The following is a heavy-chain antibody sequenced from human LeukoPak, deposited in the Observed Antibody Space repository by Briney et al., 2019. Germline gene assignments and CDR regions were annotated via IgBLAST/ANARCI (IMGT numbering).Heavy chain of an antibody. Sequence: SETLSLTCTVSGGSISSGSYYWSWIRRPAGKGLEWIGRIYTSGRTNYNPSLKSRVTISVDTSKNQFSLKLSSVTAADTAVYYCARDKSGPDDFWSGRYDAFDIWGQGTMVTVSS. V-gene: IGHV4-61*02. CDR2: IYTSGRT. J-gene: IGHJ3*02. CDR3: ARDKSGPDDFWSGRYDAFDI. CDR1: GGSISSGSYY. D-gene: IGHD3-3*01.